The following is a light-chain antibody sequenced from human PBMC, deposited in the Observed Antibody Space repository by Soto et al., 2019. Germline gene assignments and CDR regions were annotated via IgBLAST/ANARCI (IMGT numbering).Light chain of an antibody. V-gene: IGKV1-12*01. J-gene: IGKJ5*01. CDR3: LQANRVPLS. CDR2: AAS. Sequence: DIQMTQSPSSVSASTGDRVTITCRASQDIRTNLAWYQQKPGKAPDLLIYAASTLQSGVPPRFSGSGSGTDFTLTISGLQPEDFAVYYCLQANRVPLSFGQGTRVE. CDR1: QDIRTN.